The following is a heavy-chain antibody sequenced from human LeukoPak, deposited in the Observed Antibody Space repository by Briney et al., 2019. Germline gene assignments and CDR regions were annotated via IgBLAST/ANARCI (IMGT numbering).Heavy chain of an antibody. D-gene: IGHD6-13*01. CDR2: VYRSGGT. CDR3: GRPLDSSNNYFDY. V-gene: IGHV4-4*02. Sequence: PSGTLSLTCAVSGDSISDKYWWRWVRQFPDKGLEWIGEVYRSGGTSYNPSLKSRVTVSIDYSKNQFSLNLRSVTAADTAVYYCGRPLDSSNNYFDYWGQGTLVTVSA. CDR1: GDSISDKYW. J-gene: IGHJ4*02.